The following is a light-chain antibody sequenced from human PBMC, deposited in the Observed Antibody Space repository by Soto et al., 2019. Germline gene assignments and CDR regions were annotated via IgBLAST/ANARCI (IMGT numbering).Light chain of an antibody. CDR3: SSFAGINNFKV. CDR1: SSDDGGYNY. CDR2: EVS. Sequence: QSALTQPPSASGSPGQSVSISCTGTSSDDGGYNYVSWYQQHPGKAPKLMIYEVSKRPSGVPDRFSGSKSGNTASLTVSGLHAEDEADYYCSSFAGINNFKVFGGGTKLTVL. V-gene: IGLV2-8*01. J-gene: IGLJ3*02.